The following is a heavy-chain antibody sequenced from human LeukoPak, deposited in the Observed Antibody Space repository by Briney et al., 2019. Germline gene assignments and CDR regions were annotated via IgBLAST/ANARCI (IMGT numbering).Heavy chain of an antibody. Sequence: GGSLRLSCAASGLTFSNSVMSWVRQAPGEGLEWVSSISPSGGSTYYADSVKGRFTISRDNSKNTLYLQMSSLTVEDTAVYYCANRPAVGRFDYWGQGTLVTASS. CDR1: GLTFSNSV. CDR2: ISPSGGST. J-gene: IGHJ4*02. D-gene: IGHD6-13*01. V-gene: IGHV3-23*01. CDR3: ANRPAVGRFDY.